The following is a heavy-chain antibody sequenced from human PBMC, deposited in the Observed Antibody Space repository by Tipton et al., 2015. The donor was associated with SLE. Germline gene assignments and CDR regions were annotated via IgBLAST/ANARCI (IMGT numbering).Heavy chain of an antibody. Sequence: TLSLTCAVYGGSFSGNYWSWIRQPPGKGLEWIGEINHSGSTKYNPSLKSRGTISVDKSNNQFSLRLSSVTAADTAVYYCARGSGGTYCDAFDIWGQGTLVTVSS. CDR3: ARGSGGTYCDAFDI. D-gene: IGHD1-26*01. CDR2: INHSGST. J-gene: IGHJ3*02. CDR1: GGSFSGNY. V-gene: IGHV4-34*01.